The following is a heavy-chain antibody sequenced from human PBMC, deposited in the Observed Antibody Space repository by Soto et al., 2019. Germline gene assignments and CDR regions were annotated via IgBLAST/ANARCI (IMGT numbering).Heavy chain of an antibody. Sequence: QVQLVQSGAEVKKPGSSVKVSCKASGGTFSSYTISWVRQAPGQGLEWMGRIIPILGIANYAQKFQGRVTITADKSTSTAYMDLSSLRSEDTAVYYCARVKADSSATKRGEVFDYWGQGTLVTVSS. D-gene: IGHD3-22*01. J-gene: IGHJ4*02. V-gene: IGHV1-69*02. CDR2: IIPILGIA. CDR3: ARVKADSSATKRGEVFDY. CDR1: GGTFSSYT.